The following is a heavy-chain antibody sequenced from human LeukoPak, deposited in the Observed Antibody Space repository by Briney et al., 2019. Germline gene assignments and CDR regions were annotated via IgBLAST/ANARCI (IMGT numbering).Heavy chain of an antibody. CDR2: INPSGGST. J-gene: IGHJ6*03. CDR3: ARHPKPEYYYYYMDV. V-gene: IGHV1-46*01. CDR1: GYTFTSYY. Sequence: GASVKVSCKASGYTFTSYYMHWVRQAPGQGLEWMGIINPSGGSTSYAQKFQGRVTMTRDMSTSTVYMELSSLRSEDTAVYYCARHPKPEYYYYYMDVWGKGTTVTVSS.